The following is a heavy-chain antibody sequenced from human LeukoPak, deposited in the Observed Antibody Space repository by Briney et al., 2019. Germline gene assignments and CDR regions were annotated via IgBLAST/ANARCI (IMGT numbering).Heavy chain of an antibody. CDR3: ARLFKVVPAAIHT. Sequence: ASVKVSCKASGYTFTGYYMHWVRQAPGQGLEWMGWINPNSGGTNYAQKFQGRVTMTRDTSISTAYMELSRLRSDDTAVYYCARLFKVVPAAIHTWGQGTLVTVSS. J-gene: IGHJ5*02. D-gene: IGHD2-2*01. CDR2: INPNSGGT. V-gene: IGHV1-2*02. CDR1: GYTFTGYY.